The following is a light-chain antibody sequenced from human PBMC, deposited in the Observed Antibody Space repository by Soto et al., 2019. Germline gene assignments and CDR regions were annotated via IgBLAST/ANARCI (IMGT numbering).Light chain of an antibody. V-gene: IGKV1-5*03. J-gene: IGKJ1*01. CDR1: QSISSW. CDR2: KAS. Sequence: DIQMTQSPSTLSASVGDRVTITCRASQSISSWFAWYQQKPGKAPKLPIYKASSLESGVPSRFSGSGSGTDFPLTISSLQPDDFATSYCQQYNSYTWTFGQGTKVEIK. CDR3: QQYNSYTWT.